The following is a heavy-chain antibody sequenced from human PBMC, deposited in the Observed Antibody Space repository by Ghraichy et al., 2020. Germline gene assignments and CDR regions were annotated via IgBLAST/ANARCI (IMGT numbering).Heavy chain of an antibody. CDR3: ARKDYYYYHMDV. CDR1: GGSISSVSYY. V-gene: IGHV4-39*01. Sequence: SETLSLTCTVSGGSISSVSYYWGWVCQPPGRGLEWVAYISYTGSTYYDPSLKSRVTMSVDTSRNQFSLKVNSVTAADTAVYYCARKDYYYYHMDVWGQGTTVTVSS. J-gene: IGHJ6*02. CDR2: ISYTGST.